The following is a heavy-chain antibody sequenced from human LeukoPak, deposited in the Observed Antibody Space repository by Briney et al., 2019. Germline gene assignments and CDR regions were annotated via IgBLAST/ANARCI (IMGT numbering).Heavy chain of an antibody. CDR1: GFTVSSSS. CDR2: ISSDGNT. J-gene: IGHJ6*02. CDR3: ARGQEQFSSPWQCGPRRKNFYYYGMDV. D-gene: IGHD6-19*01. Sequence: QPGGSLRLSCAASGFTVSSSSMNWVRLGPGKGLEWVSVISSDGNTYYADSVKGRFTISRDNSRNTLSLQMHGLRADDTAVYYCARGQEQFSSPWQCGPRRKNFYYYGMDVWGQGTTVTVSS. V-gene: IGHV3-66*01.